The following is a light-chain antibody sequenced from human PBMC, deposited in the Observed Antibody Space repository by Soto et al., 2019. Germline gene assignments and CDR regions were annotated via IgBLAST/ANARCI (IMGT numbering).Light chain of an antibody. CDR2: AAS. Sequence: AIRMTQSPSSFSASTGDRVTITCRASQGISSYLAWYQQKPGKAPKLLIYAASTLQSGVPSRFSGSGSGTDFTLTISCLQSEDFATYYCQQYYSYPTFGQGTKVDSK. CDR3: QQYYSYPT. J-gene: IGKJ1*01. V-gene: IGKV1-8*01. CDR1: QGISSY.